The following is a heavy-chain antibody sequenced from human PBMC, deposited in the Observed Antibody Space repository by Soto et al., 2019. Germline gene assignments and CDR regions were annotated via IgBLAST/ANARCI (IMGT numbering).Heavy chain of an antibody. Sequence: GGSLRLSCAASGFTFSAYGMSCVGQAPGKGLEWVSAISGSGSSTYFGDSVKGRFTISRDNSKNTLYLQMNSLRAEDTAVYYCAKDRGDHGGQFDLWGRGTLVTVSS. CDR2: ISGSGSST. CDR1: GFTFSAYG. J-gene: IGHJ2*01. CDR3: AKDRGDHGGQFDL. V-gene: IGHV3-23*01. D-gene: IGHD2-21*01.